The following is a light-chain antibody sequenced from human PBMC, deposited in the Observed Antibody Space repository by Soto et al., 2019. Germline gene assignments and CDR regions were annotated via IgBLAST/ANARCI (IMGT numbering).Light chain of an antibody. CDR3: QQANSFPLT. CDR2: TGS. J-gene: IGKJ4*01. CDR1: QGISYW. Sequence: DIQMTQSPSSVSASVGDRVSITCRASQGISYWLAWYQQKPGRAPKLLIFTGSSLQSGVPSRFSGTGSGTDFTLTISSLQPEDVATYYCQQANSFPLTFGGGTKVEIK. V-gene: IGKV1-12*01.